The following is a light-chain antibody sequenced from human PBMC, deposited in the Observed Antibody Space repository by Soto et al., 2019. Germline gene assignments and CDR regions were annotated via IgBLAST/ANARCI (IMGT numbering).Light chain of an antibody. CDR3: QQYNNWPPIT. CDR1: QSVRSN. V-gene: IGKV3D-15*01. CDR2: DAS. J-gene: IGKJ1*01. Sequence: EIVLTQSPGTLSLSPGERATLSCRARQSVRSNLAWYQQKPGQAPRLLIYDASTRVTGIPDRFSGSGSGTEFILTISRLQSEDFGVYYCQQYNNWPPITFGQGTKVDIK.